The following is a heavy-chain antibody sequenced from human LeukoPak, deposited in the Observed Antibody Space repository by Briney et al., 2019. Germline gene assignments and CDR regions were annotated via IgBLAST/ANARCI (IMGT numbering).Heavy chain of an antibody. J-gene: IGHJ4*02. CDR2: VNPNSGNT. CDR3: ARIGLRGVIISRPLDY. CDR1: GYTFTSYY. Sequence: RASVTVSCKASGYTFTSYYMHWVRQAPGQGLEWMGWVNPNSGNTGYAQKFQGRVTMTRNTSISTAYMELSSLRSEDTAVYYCARIGLRGVIISRPLDYWGQGTLVTVSS. D-gene: IGHD3-16*02. V-gene: IGHV1-8*02.